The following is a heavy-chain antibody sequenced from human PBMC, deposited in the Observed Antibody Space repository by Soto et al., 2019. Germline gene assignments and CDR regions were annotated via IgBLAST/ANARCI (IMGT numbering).Heavy chain of an antibody. CDR3: VRPRYDGSGTPFDY. J-gene: IGHJ4*02. CDR1: GFTLSGYW. Sequence: PGGSLRLSCEASGFTLSGYWRHWVRQVPGKGLVWVSRISPDGSDTTHADSVKGRFTVSRDNAKNTLYLQMNSLRPEDTAVYYCVRPRYDGSGTPFDYWGQGTLVTVSS. CDR2: ISPDGSDT. V-gene: IGHV3-74*01. D-gene: IGHD3-22*01.